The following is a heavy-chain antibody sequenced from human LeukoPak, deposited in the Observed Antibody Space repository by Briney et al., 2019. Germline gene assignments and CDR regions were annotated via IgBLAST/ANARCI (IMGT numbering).Heavy chain of an antibody. D-gene: IGHD5-24*01. V-gene: IGHV4-39*01. J-gene: IGHJ6*03. CDR2: IYYSAST. CDR1: GGSISSSTYY. CDR3: ARHQGGDGYNYYYYYMDV. Sequence: SETLSLTCTVSGGSISSSTYYWGWIRQPPGKGLEWIGSIYYSASTYYKPSLRSRVTISVDTSKSPFSLNLSSVTAADTAVYYCARHQGGDGYNYYYYYMDVGGKGTTVTVSS.